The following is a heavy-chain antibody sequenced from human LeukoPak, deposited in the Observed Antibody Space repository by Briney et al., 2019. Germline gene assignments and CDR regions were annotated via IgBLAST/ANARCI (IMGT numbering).Heavy chain of an antibody. V-gene: IGHV3-74*01. CDR1: GFTFSDYW. Sequence: GGSLRLSCAASGFTFSDYWMHWVRQAPGKGLMWVARIKTDGTSPSYVDSVKGRFTISRDNSKNTLYLQMNSLRAEDTAVYYCAKDGRRVASDYWGQGTLVTVSS. CDR3: AKDGRRVASDY. J-gene: IGHJ4*02. CDR2: IKTDGTSP.